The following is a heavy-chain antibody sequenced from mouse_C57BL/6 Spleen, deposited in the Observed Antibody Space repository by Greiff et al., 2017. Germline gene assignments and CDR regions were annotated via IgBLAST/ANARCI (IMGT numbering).Heavy chain of an antibody. D-gene: IGHD1-1*01. CDR3: ARVYYGPSAMDY. CDR2: IYPGDGDT. Sequence: VQRVESGPELVKPGASVKISCKASGYAFSSSWMNWVKQRPGKGLEWIGRIYPGDGDTNYNGKFKGKATLTADKSSSTAYMQLSSLTSEDSAVYFCARVYYGPSAMDYWGQGTSVTVSS. J-gene: IGHJ4*01. CDR1: GYAFSSSW. V-gene: IGHV1-82*01.